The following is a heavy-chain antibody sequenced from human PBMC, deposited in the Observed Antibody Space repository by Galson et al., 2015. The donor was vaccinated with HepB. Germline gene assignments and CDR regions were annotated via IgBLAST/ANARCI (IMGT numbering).Heavy chain of an antibody. CDR3: AKDEGFGCSSTSCSSLFDY. CDR1: GFTFDDYA. V-gene: IGHV3-9*01. Sequence: SLRLSCAASGFTFDDYAMHWVRQAPGKGLEWVSGISWNSGSIGYADSVKGRFTISRDNAKNSLYLQMNSLRAEDTALYYCAKDEGFGCSSTSCSSLFDYWGQGTLVTVSS. CDR2: ISWNSGSI. J-gene: IGHJ4*02. D-gene: IGHD2-2*01.